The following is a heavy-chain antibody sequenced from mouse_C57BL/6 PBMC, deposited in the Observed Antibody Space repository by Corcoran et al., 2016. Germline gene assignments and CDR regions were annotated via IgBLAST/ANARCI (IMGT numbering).Heavy chain of an antibody. D-gene: IGHD1-1*01. V-gene: IGHV8-12*01. CDR1: GFSLSTSGMG. CDR2: IYWDDDK. CDR3: ARSGCYYGSSWGYFDV. Sequence: QVTLKESGPGILQSSQTLSLTCSFSGFSLSTSGMGVSWIRQPSGKGLEWLAHIYWDDDKRYNPSLKSRLTISKDTSRNQVFLKITSVDTADTATYYCARSGCYYGSSWGYFDVWGTGTTVTVSS. J-gene: IGHJ1*03.